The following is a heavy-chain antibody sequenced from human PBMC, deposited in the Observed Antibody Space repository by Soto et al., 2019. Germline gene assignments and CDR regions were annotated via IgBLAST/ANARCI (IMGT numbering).Heavy chain of an antibody. CDR2: INAYNGNT. CDR3: VRDLRKNVVVVPAAYYYYYMDV. V-gene: IGHV1-18*01. D-gene: IGHD2-2*01. CDR1: GYTFTSYG. J-gene: IGHJ6*03. Sequence: ASVKVSCKASGYTFTSYGISWVRQAPGQGLEWMGWINAYNGNTNYVQKLQGRVIMTTDTSTNTAYMELRSLRSDDTAVYYCVRDLRKNVVVVPAAYYYYYMDVWGKGTTVTVSS.